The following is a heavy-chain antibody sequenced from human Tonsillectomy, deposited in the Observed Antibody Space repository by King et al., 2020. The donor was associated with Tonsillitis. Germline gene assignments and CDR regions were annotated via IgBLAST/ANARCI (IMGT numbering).Heavy chain of an antibody. V-gene: IGHV3-11*01. CDR3: ARGTAAFGGSQNPFDY. D-gene: IGHD2-8*02. CDR2: ISNSGGRI. CDR1: GFTFSDYY. Sequence: VQLVESGGGLVKPGGSLRLSCAASGFTFSDYYMSWIRQAPGKGLEWVSYISNSGGRIYYADSVKGRFTISRDNAKNSLYLQMNSLGAEDTAVYYCARGTAAFGGSQNPFDYWGQGTLVTVSS. J-gene: IGHJ4*02.